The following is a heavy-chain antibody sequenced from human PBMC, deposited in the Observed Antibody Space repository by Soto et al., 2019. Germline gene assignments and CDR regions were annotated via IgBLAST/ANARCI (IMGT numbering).Heavy chain of an antibody. CDR1: GRSITSYY. Sequence: QVVLQESGPGLVKPSETLSLTCSVSGRSITSYYWSWVRQPPGKGLEWIGYIYDTGITSQNPALKSRVTMSADTSQNQFSLKLTSVTGADTAVYFCARTYDSTGYANEFDSWGQGMLVTVTS. CDR2: IYDTGIT. J-gene: IGHJ4*02. D-gene: IGHD3-22*01. V-gene: IGHV4-59*12. CDR3: ARTYDSTGYANEFDS.